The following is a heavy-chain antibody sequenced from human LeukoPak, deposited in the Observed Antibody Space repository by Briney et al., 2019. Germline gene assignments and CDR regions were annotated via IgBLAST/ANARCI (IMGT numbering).Heavy chain of an antibody. V-gene: IGHV4-38-2*02. CDR3: ARVGVGSSWGGDWFDP. D-gene: IGHD6-13*01. CDR1: GYSISSGYY. CDR2: IYHRGST. Sequence: SETLSLTCTVSGYSISSGYYWGWIRPPPGKGLEGIGIIYHRGSTNNNPSLESRVTISVDTSKNQFSLKLSSVTAADTAVYYCARVGVGSSWGGDWFDPWGQGTLVTVSS. J-gene: IGHJ5*02.